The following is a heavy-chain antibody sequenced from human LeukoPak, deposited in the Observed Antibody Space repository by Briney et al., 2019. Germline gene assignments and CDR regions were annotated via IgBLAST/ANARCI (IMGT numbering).Heavy chain of an antibody. CDR3: ARDPRDYTNSLEFHY. Sequence: GGSLRLSCAASGFTFSSYSMNWVRQSPGKGLEWVSSITNSGDKIYYADSVKGRFTISRDNAKNSLYLQMNSLRAEDTAVYYCARDPRDYTNSLEFHYWGQGTLITVSS. V-gene: IGHV3-21*01. CDR2: ITNSGDKI. CDR1: GFTFSSYS. J-gene: IGHJ4*02. D-gene: IGHD4-11*01.